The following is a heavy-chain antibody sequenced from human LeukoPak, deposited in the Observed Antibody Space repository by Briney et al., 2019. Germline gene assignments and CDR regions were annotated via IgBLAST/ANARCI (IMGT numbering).Heavy chain of an antibody. J-gene: IGHJ4*02. Sequence: SETLSLTCAVSGGSISSSNWWSWVRQPPGKGLEWIGEIYHSGSTNYNPSLKSRVTISVDKSKNQFSLKLSSVTAADTAVYYCARDAYYDSSGYNGDYWGQGTLVTVSS. D-gene: IGHD3-22*01. CDR3: ARDAYYDSSGYNGDY. CDR1: GGSISSSNW. V-gene: IGHV4-4*02. CDR2: IYHSGST.